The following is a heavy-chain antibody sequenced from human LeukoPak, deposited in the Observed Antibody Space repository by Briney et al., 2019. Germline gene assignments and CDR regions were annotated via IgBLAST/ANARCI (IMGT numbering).Heavy chain of an antibody. J-gene: IGHJ6*03. CDR3: ARGPDGTASYYYDRFYMDV. CDR2: INSDGSST. Sequence: GGSLRLSCAASGFTFSSYWMHWVRQAPGEGLVWVSRINSDGSSTNYADPVKGRFTISRDNAKNTLYLQMNSLRAEDTAVYYCARGPDGTASYYYDRFYMDVWGKGTTVTISS. D-gene: IGHD3-22*01. CDR1: GFTFSSYW. V-gene: IGHV3-74*01.